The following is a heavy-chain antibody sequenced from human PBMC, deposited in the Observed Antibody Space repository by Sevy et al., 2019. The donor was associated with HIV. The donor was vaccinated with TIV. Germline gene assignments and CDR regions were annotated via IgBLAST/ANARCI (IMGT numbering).Heavy chain of an antibody. CDR3: AKDPLKAAYGSGSGLAAFDI. D-gene: IGHD3-10*01. Sequence: GGSLRLSCAASGFTFSSYAMSWVRQAPGKGLEWVSAISGSGGSTYYAYSVKGRFTISRDNSKNTLYLQMNSLRAEDTAVYYCAKDPLKAAYGSGSGLAAFDIWGQGTMVTVSS. CDR1: GFTFSSYA. CDR2: ISGSGGST. J-gene: IGHJ3*02. V-gene: IGHV3-23*01.